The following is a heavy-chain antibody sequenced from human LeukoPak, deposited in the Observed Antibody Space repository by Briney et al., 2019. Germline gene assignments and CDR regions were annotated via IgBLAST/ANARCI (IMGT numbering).Heavy chain of an antibody. J-gene: IGHJ4*02. V-gene: IGHV3-66*01. CDR2: IYSGGST. CDR3: ARDLKLDVDTAMVTLFDY. D-gene: IGHD5-18*01. Sequence: PGGSLRLSCVASGFTFSSYAMNWVRQAPGKGLEWVSVIYSGGSTYCADSVKGRFTISRDNSKNTLYLQMNSLRAEDTAVYYCARDLKLDVDTAMVTLFDYWGQGTLVTVSS. CDR1: GFTFSSYA.